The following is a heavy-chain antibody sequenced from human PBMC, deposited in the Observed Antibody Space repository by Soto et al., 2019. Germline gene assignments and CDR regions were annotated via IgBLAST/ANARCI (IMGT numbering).Heavy chain of an antibody. CDR1: GFSLSTSGVG. V-gene: IGHV2-5*01. CDR2: IYWNDDK. J-gene: IGHJ5*02. CDR3: AHSCIVRAQGPFDP. Sequence: SDPTLVNPTQTLTLTCTCSGFSLSTSGVGVVWILQPPGKALEWLALIYWNDDKRYSPSLKSRLTITKDTTKNQVVLTMTNMDPVDTATYYCAHSCIVRAQGPFDPWGQGTLVTVSS. D-gene: IGHD1-26*01.